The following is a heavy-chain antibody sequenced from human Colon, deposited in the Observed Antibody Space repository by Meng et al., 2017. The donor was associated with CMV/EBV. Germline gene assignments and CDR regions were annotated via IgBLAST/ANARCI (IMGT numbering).Heavy chain of an antibody. CDR3: ARKMKTVTSALGY. Sequence: ASVKVSCKTSGFSFTEYFIQWVRQAPGQGPEWLGWISPKNGDTKYAQKFQGRVTMTWDTSTNTASLEVTNLTSDDTATDYCARKMKTVTSALGYWGQGTLVTVSS. V-gene: IGHV1-2*02. CDR1: GFSFTEYF. J-gene: IGHJ4*02. CDR2: ISPKNGDT. D-gene: IGHD4-17*01.